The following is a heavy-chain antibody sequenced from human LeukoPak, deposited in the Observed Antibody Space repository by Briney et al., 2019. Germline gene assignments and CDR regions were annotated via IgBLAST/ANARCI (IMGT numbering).Heavy chain of an antibody. CDR2: IFWDGTGA. V-gene: IGHV3-43*01. Sequence: GGPLRLSCAASGFSFDDHTMHWVRQAPGKGLEWVSLIFWDGTGAHYADSVKGRYTISRDNSKNSLYLQINALATEDTDLYYCAKDKSYYHSSGVIDYWGQGTLVTVAS. D-gene: IGHD3-22*01. CDR3: AKDKSYYHSSGVIDY. J-gene: IGHJ4*02. CDR1: GFSFDDHT.